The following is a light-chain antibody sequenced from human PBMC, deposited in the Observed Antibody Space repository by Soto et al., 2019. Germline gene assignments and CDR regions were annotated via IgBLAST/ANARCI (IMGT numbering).Light chain of an antibody. J-gene: IGKJ1*01. CDR3: QQYGSSPPWT. CDR1: QSVSRSY. V-gene: IGKV3-20*01. CDR2: GAS. Sequence: EIVLTQSPGTLSLSPGERATLSCRASQSVSRSYLAWYQQKPGQAPRLLIYGASSRATGIPDRFSGSGSATDFTLTISRLEPEDFAVYYCQQYGSSPPWTFGQGTKVEIK.